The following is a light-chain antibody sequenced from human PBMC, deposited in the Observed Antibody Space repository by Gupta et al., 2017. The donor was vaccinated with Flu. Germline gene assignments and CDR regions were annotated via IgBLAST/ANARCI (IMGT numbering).Light chain of an antibody. CDR1: SSDIGTYNY. Sequence: ITISCTGTSSDIGTYNYVCWYQRHPSKAHTLLLYGVRSRPPGIANRFSGSESDNTASLTITGVQTEDEDDYFCSSSSGNNTPWVFGGGTKLTVL. CDR3: SSSSGNNTPWV. J-gene: IGLJ3*02. CDR2: GVR. V-gene: IGLV2-14*01.